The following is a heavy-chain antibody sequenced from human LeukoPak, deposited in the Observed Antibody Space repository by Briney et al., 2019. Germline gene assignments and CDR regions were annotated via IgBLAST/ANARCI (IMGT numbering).Heavy chain of an antibody. J-gene: IGHJ4*02. CDR1: GFTFSSYA. D-gene: IGHD3-22*01. CDR2: ISGSGGST. Sequence: GGSLRLSCAASGFTFSSYAMSWVRQAPGKGLEWVSAISGSGGSTYYADSVKGRFTISRDNSKNTLYLQMNSLRAEDTAVYYCAKSYQIVVVTSQPLDYWGQGTLVTVSS. CDR3: AKSYQIVVVTSQPLDY. V-gene: IGHV3-23*01.